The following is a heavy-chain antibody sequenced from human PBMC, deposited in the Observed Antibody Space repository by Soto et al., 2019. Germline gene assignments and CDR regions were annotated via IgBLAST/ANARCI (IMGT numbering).Heavy chain of an antibody. J-gene: IGHJ4*02. CDR1: GDSINNYY. CDR2: IYYTGST. V-gene: IGHV4-59*01. Sequence: SETLSLACTVSGDSINNYYWSWIRQPPGKRLEWIGYIYYTGSTTYNPSLESRVTMSVDTSKNQFSLKLNSVNAADTAVYYCAKYRRTEAEGFTLDYWGRGTLVTVSS. CDR3: AKYRRTEAEGFTLDY. D-gene: IGHD6-13*01.